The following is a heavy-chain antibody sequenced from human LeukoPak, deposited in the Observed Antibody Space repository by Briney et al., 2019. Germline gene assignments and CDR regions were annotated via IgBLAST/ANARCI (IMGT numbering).Heavy chain of an antibody. Sequence: PGGSLRLSCAASGFTFSSCWMSWVRQAPGKGLEYVSAISSNGGSTYYANSVKGRFTISRDNSKNTLYLQMGSLRAEDMAVYYCARDREHGGGPFDIWGQGTMVTVSS. CDR3: ARDREHGGGPFDI. V-gene: IGHV3-64*01. CDR1: GFTFSSCW. J-gene: IGHJ3*02. CDR2: ISSNGGST. D-gene: IGHD3-16*01.